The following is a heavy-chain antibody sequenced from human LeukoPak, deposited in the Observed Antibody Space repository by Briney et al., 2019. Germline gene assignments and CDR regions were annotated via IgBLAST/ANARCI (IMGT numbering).Heavy chain of an antibody. CDR1: GFTFRSYS. CDR3: AREGSRSHRGHFDY. Sequence: GGSLRLSCAASGFTFRSYSMNWVRQAPGKGLEWVSSVTSSGSYIYYTDSVQGRFTISRDNAENSLYLQMNSLRADDTAVYYCAREGSRSHRGHFDYWGQGTLVTVSS. CDR2: VTSSGSYI. D-gene: IGHD1-26*01. V-gene: IGHV3-21*01. J-gene: IGHJ4*02.